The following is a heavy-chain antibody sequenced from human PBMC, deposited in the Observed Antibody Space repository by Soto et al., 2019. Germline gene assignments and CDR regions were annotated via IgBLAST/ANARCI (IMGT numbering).Heavy chain of an antibody. CDR2: IIPIFGTA. J-gene: IGHJ6*02. CDR1: GGTFSSYA. CDR3: ARDRTHYYYVSSGPTPPAYYYVMDV. Sequence: ASVKVSCKASGGTFSSYAISWVRQAPGQGLEWMGGIIPIFGTANYAQKFQGRVTITADESTSTAYMELSSLRSEDTAVYYCARDRTHYYYVSSGPTPPAYYYVMDVWGQGTTVTVSS. D-gene: IGHD3-22*01. V-gene: IGHV1-69*13.